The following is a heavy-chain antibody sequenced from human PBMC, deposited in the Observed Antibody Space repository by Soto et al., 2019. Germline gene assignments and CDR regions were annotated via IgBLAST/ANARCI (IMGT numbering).Heavy chain of an antibody. V-gene: IGHV3-33*01. Sequence: GGSLRLSCAASGFTFSSYGMHWVRQAPGKGLEWVAVIWYDGSNKYYADSVKGRFTISRDNSKNTLYLQMNSLRAEDTAVYYCASSYSGSYYALYYFDYWGQGTLVTVSS. D-gene: IGHD1-26*01. J-gene: IGHJ4*02. CDR1: GFTFSSYG. CDR2: IWYDGSNK. CDR3: ASSYSGSYYALYYFDY.